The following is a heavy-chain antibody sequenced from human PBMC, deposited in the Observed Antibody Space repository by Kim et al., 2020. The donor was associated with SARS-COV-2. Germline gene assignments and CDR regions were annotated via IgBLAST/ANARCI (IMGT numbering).Heavy chain of an antibody. D-gene: IGHD3-16*01. V-gene: IGHV3-74*01. J-gene: IGHJ4*02. CDR3: VRAWGY. Sequence: GSLRLSCAASGFILSSYWMYWVRQVPGKGLVWVARINSDGITIYADSVKGRFNISRENAKNTLYLQMDSLRAEDTAVYYCVRAWGYWGRGTLVTVSS. CDR2: INSDGIT. CDR1: GFILSSYW.